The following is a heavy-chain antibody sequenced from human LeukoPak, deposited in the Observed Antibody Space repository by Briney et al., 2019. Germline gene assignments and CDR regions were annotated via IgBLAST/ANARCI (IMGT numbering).Heavy chain of an antibody. D-gene: IGHD3-9*01. J-gene: IGHJ4*02. CDR1: GFTFSSYS. CDR2: ISSSSSYI. Sequence: PGGSLRLSCAASGFTFSSYSMNWVRQAPGKGLEWVSFISSSSSYIYYADSVKGRFTISRDNAKNSLYLRMNSLRAEDTAVYYCAIPYDILTGDFDYWGQGTLVTVSS. CDR3: AIPYDILTGDFDY. V-gene: IGHV3-21*01.